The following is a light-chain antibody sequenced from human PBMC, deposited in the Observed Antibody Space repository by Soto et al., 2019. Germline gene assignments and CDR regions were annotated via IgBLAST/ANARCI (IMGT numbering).Light chain of an antibody. J-gene: IGKJ1*01. Sequence: EIVLTQSPATLSLSPGEIATLSCRASQSVSSYLAWYQQKPGQAPRLLIYDASNRATGIPARFSGSGSGTDFTLTISSLEPEDFAVYYCQQRSNWRGTFGQGTKVEIK. CDR3: QQRSNWRGT. CDR2: DAS. CDR1: QSVSSY. V-gene: IGKV3-11*01.